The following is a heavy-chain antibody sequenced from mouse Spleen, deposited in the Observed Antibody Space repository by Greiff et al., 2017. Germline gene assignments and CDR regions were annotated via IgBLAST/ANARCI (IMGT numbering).Heavy chain of an antibody. J-gene: IGHJ1*03. CDR2: IWSGGST. Sequence: VQLQESGPGLVQPSQSLSITCTVSGFSLTSYGVHWVRQSPGKGLEWLGVIWSGGSTDYNAAFISRLSISKDNSKSQVFFKMNSLQADDTAIYYCAREGGNPWYFDVWGTGTTVTVSS. CDR1: GFSLTSYG. D-gene: IGHD1-1*02. V-gene: IGHV2-2*01. CDR3: AREGGNPWYFDV.